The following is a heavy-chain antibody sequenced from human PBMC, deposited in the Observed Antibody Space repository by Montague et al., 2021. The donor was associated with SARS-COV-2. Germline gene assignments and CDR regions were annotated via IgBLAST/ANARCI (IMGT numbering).Heavy chain of an antibody. CDR3: ARGSYGSGSYHAFDI. V-gene: IGHV4-39*01. J-gene: IGHJ3*02. CDR1: GDSFNSPKYY. CDR2: SYYSGTT. Sequence: SETLSLTCTVSGDSFNSPKYYCAWIRQPPGKGLEWIGCSYYSGTTYYNPSLRSQVTISVDTSKTQFSLKMNSVTAADTAVYYCARGSYGSGSYHAFDIWSQGTVVAVSS. D-gene: IGHD3-10*01.